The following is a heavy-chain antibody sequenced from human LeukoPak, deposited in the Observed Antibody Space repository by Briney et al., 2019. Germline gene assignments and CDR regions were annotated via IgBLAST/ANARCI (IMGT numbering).Heavy chain of an antibody. CDR1: GFTLSNHA. Sequence: GGSLRLSCVVSGFTLSNHAIHWVRQAPGKGLEWMAVISYDGSNKYNADSVRGRFTISRDNSKNTVQLQMNSLRVEDTAVYYCAKDDYYYYMDVWGKGTTVTISS. J-gene: IGHJ6*03. CDR3: AKDDYYYYMDV. V-gene: IGHV3-30*04. CDR2: ISYDGSNK.